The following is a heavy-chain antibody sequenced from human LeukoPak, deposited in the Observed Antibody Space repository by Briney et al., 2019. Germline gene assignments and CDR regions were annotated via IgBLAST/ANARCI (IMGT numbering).Heavy chain of an antibody. V-gene: IGHV3-7*01. CDR3: ARDGYSGYDY. D-gene: IGHD5-12*01. CDR1: ELTFSSYW. J-gene: IGHJ4*02. CDR2: IKQDGSEK. Sequence: GGSLRLSCAASELTFSSYWMNWVRQAPGKGLECVANIKQDGSEKYYVGSVKGRFTISRDNAKNSLYLQMNSLRAEDTAEYYCARDGYSGYDYWGQGTLVTVSS.